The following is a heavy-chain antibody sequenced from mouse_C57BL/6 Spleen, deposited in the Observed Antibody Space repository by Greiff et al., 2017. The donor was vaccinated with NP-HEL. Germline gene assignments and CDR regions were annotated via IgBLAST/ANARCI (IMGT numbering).Heavy chain of an antibody. CDR1: GYTFTTYP. J-gene: IGHJ1*03. CDR3: ARGVTTVVPYFDV. D-gene: IGHD1-1*01. V-gene: IGHV1-47*01. CDR2: FHPYNDDT. Sequence: VKLVESGAELVKPGASVKMSCKASGYTFTTYPIEWMKQNHGKSLEWIGNFHPYNDDTKYNEKFKGKATLTVEKSSSTVYLELSRLTSDDSAVYYCARGVTTVVPYFDVWGTGTTVTVSS.